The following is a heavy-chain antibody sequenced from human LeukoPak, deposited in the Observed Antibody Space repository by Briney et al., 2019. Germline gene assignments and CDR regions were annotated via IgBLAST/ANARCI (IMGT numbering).Heavy chain of an antibody. Sequence: ASGEVSCKPSGYSLTDLSIHRVRQAPGKRPEWPGGFDPEDVQTGYAQKFQGRVSMIEDTSTSTAYMELRSMRSDDTAVYYCARDREYYFDYWGQGTLVTVSS. CDR2: FDPEDVQT. CDR3: ARDREYYFDY. CDR1: GYSLTDLS. V-gene: IGHV1-24*01. J-gene: IGHJ4*02. D-gene: IGHD3-10*01.